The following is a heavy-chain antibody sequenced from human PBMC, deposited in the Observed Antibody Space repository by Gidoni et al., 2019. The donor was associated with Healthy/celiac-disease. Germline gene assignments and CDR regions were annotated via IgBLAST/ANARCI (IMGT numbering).Heavy chain of an antibody. CDR2: ISYDGSNK. Sequence: QVQLVESGGGVVQPGRSLRLSCAASGFTFSSYGMHWVRQAPGKGLEWVAVISYDGSNKYYADSVKGRFTISRDNSKNTLYLQMNSLRAGDTAVYYCAKDWGATGKTYFDYWGQGTLVTVSS. J-gene: IGHJ4*02. CDR1: GFTFSSYG. D-gene: IGHD1-1*01. V-gene: IGHV3-30*18. CDR3: AKDWGATGKTYFDY.